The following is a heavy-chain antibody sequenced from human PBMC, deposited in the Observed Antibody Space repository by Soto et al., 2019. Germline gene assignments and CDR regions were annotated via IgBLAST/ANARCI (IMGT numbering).Heavy chain of an antibody. Sequence: QAHLEQSGTEVKNPGASVKVSCKASGYAFTNYYMHWVQQTPGQGLEWVGVINPIDASTRYTQKFQDRVTLTTDTSTSTVYLELSSLKSDDTAVYYCARKGYTYRKSGLDVWGQGTTVIVSS. D-gene: IGHD5-18*01. V-gene: IGHV1-46*01. J-gene: IGHJ6*02. CDR2: INPIDAST. CDR1: GYAFTNYY. CDR3: ARKGYTYRKSGLDV.